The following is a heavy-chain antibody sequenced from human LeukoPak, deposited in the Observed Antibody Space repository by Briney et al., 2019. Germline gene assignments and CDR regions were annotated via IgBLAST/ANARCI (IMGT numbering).Heavy chain of an antibody. CDR3: AQWLVPLGNFDY. D-gene: IGHD6-19*01. V-gene: IGHV3-23*01. Sequence: GGSLRLSCAASGFTFSTYAMSWVRQAPGKGLEWVSTISDSGANTYYADSVRGRFTISRDNSKNTLYLQKNSLRAEDTAVYYCAQWLVPLGNFDYWGQGTLVTVSS. J-gene: IGHJ4*02. CDR2: ISDSGANT. CDR1: GFTFSTYA.